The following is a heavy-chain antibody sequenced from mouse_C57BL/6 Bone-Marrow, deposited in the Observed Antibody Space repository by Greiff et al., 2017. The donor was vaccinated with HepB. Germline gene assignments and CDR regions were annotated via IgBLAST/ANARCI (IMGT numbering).Heavy chain of an antibody. CDR2: ISSGGSYT. Sequence: EVQRVESGGDLVKPGGSLKLSCAASGFTFSSYGMSWVRQTPDKRLEWVATISSGGSYTYYPDSVTGRFTISRDNAKNTQYLQMSSLKSEDTAMYYCARYGTDWTWFAYWGQGTLVTVSA. D-gene: IGHD4-1*01. J-gene: IGHJ3*01. CDR3: ARYGTDWTWFAY. CDR1: GFTFSSYG. V-gene: IGHV5-6*01.